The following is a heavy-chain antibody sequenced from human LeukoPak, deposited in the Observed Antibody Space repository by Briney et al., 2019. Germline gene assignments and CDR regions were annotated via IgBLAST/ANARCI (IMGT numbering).Heavy chain of an antibody. J-gene: IGHJ6*02. CDR1: GFTFSSYG. CDR2: ICYDGSNK. Sequence: GGSLRLSCAASGFTFSSYGMHWVRQAPGKGLEWVAVICYDGSNKYYADSVKGRLTISRDNSKNTLYLQMNGLRAEDTAVYYCARDFPSGGMDVWGQGTTVTVSS. CDR3: ARDFPSGGMDV. V-gene: IGHV3-33*01. D-gene: IGHD3-3*01.